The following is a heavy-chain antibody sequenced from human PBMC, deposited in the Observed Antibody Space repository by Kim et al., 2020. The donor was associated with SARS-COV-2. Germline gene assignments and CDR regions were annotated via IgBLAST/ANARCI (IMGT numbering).Heavy chain of an antibody. CDR3: ARSSRGKAYYYYAMDV. Sequence: GESLKISCKGSGYSFTTYWIGWVRQMPGKGLEWMGIIYPGDSDTRYSPSFQGQVTISADKSISTAYLQWSSLKASDTAIYYCARSSRGKAYYYYAMDVWGQGTTVTVSS. CDR2: IYPGDSDT. D-gene: IGHD3-10*01. CDR1: GYSFTTYW. J-gene: IGHJ6*02. V-gene: IGHV5-51*01.